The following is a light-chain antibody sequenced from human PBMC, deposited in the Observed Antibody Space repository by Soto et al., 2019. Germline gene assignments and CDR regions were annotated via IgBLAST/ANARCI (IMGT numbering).Light chain of an antibody. V-gene: IGKV1-5*01. CDR2: DAS. CDR1: QTISNW. Sequence: DVQMTQSPSTLSASVGDRVTITCRASQTISNWLAWYQQRPGKAPQLLISDASRLESGVPSRFSGSGSGTEFTLTIGSLQPDDSATYYCQQYKSYSPRTFGQGTKV. J-gene: IGKJ1*01. CDR3: QQYKSYSPRT.